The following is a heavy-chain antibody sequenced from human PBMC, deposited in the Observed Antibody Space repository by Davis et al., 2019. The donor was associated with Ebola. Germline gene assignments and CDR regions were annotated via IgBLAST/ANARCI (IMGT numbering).Heavy chain of an antibody. CDR1: GFTFSSYD. CDR3: AKGSYSNYEHYYYGMDV. J-gene: IGHJ6*02. Sequence: GGSLRPSCAASGFTFSSYDMHWVRQAPGKGLEWVAVIWYDGSNKYYADSVKGRFTISRDNSKNTLYLQMNSLRAEDTAVYYCAKGSYSNYEHYYYGMDVWGQGTTVTVSS. V-gene: IGHV3-30*02. CDR2: IWYDGSNK. D-gene: IGHD4-11*01.